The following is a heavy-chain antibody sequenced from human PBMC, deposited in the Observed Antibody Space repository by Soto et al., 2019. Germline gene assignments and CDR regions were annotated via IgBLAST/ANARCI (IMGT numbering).Heavy chain of an antibody. CDR1: GGSITSSGYY. V-gene: IGHV4-31*03. CDR3: ARGGGSTKVDY. D-gene: IGHD2-2*01. CDR2: TSNSGST. J-gene: IGHJ4*02. Sequence: QVQLQESGPGLVKPSQTLSLTCTVSGGSITSSGYYWSWIRQHPGEGLEWIGFTSNSGSTSYNPSLKSRLTLSVDTSSNQFSLNLKSVTAADAAVYYCARGGGSTKVDYWGQGTLVTVSP.